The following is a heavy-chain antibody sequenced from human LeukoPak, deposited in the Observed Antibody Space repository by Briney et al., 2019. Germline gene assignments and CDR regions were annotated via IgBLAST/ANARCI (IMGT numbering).Heavy chain of an antibody. J-gene: IGHJ4*02. Sequence: PGGSLRLSCAASGFTFRSYAMSWVRQAPGKGLEWVSAISGSGGSTYYPDSVKGRFTISRDNSKNTLYLQMNSLRGEDTAVYYCAKAWPAAGTFDSWGQGSLVTVSS. D-gene: IGHD6-13*01. V-gene: IGHV3-23*01. CDR1: GFTFRSYA. CDR2: ISGSGGST. CDR3: AKAWPAAGTFDS.